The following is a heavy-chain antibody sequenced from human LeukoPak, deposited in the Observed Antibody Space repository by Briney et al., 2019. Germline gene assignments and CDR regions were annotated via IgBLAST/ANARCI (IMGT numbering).Heavy chain of an antibody. J-gene: IGHJ4*02. V-gene: IGHV4-59*01. CDR3: AREDSGYDYSPFYY. CDR1: GGSISNYY. CDR2: IYHTGST. D-gene: IGHD5-12*01. Sequence: PSETLSLTCTVSGGSISNYYWSWIRQPPGKGPEWLGYIYHTGSTSYNPSLKSRVIMSVETSQNQFSLKLFSVTAADTAVYYYAREDSGYDYSPFYYWGQGILVTVSS.